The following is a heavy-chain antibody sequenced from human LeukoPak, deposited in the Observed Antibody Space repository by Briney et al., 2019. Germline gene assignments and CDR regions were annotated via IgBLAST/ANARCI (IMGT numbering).Heavy chain of an antibody. Sequence: SETLSLTCTVSGGSISSSSYYWGWIRQPPGKGLEWIGSIYYSGSTYYNPSLKSRVTISVDTSKNQFSLKLSSVTAADTAVYYCARGPPPLGFDYWGQGTLVTVSS. CDR3: ARGPPPLGFDY. CDR2: IYYSGST. V-gene: IGHV4-39*07. D-gene: IGHD3-16*01. CDR1: GGSISSSSYY. J-gene: IGHJ4*02.